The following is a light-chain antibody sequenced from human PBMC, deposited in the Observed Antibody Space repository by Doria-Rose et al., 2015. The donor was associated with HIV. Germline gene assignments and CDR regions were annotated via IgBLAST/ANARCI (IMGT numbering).Light chain of an antibody. Sequence: TQSPSSLSASVGDRVTITCRASQSISSYLNWYQQKPGKAPKLLIYAASSLLSGVPSRFRGSGSGTDFTLTISSLQPEDFATYYCQESYSTPGTCGQGTKVDIE. CDR1: QSISSY. V-gene: IGKV1-39*01. J-gene: IGKJ1*01. CDR3: QESYSTPGT. CDR2: AAS.